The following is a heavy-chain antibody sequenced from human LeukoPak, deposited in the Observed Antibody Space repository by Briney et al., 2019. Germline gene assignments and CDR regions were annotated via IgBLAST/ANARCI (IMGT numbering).Heavy chain of an antibody. CDR2: IYYSGST. CDR1: GGSISSYY. J-gene: IGHJ4*02. CDR3: VRGVTPYYFDY. V-gene: IGHV4-59*01. D-gene: IGHD3-10*01. Sequence: TSETLSLTCTVSGGSISSYYWSWIRQPPGKGLEWIGYIYYSGSTNYNPSLKSRVTISVDTSKNQFSLKLSSVTAADTAVYYCVRGVTPYYFDYWGQGTLVTVSS.